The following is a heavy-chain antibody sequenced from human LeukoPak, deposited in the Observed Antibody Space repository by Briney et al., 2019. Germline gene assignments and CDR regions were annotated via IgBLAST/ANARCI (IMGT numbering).Heavy chain of an antibody. CDR3: ARVVGGSYYSANCFDY. D-gene: IGHD1-26*01. J-gene: IGHJ4*02. CDR1: GGTFSSYA. Sequence: ASVKVSCKASGGTFSSYAISWVRQAPGQGLEWMGGIIPIFGTANYAQKFQGRVTITADESTSTAYMELSSLRSDDTAVYYCARVVGGSYYSANCFDYWGQGTLVTVSS. V-gene: IGHV1-69*13. CDR2: IIPIFGTA.